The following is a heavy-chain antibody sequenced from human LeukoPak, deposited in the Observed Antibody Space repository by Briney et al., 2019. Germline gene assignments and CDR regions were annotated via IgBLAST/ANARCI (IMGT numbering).Heavy chain of an antibody. J-gene: IGHJ6*02. CDR2: IIPILGIA. CDR1: GGTFSSYA. Sequence: SVKVSCKASGGTFSSYAISWVRQAPGQGLEWMGRIIPILGIANYAQKFQGRVTITADKSTSTAYMELSSLRSEDTAVYYCASAGTIFGVTDYYYGMDVWGQGTTVTVSS. V-gene: IGHV1-69*04. D-gene: IGHD3-3*01. CDR3: ASAGTIFGVTDYYYGMDV.